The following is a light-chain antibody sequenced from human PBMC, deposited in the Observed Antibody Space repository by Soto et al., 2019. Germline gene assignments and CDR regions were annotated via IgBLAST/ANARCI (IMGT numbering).Light chain of an antibody. CDR1: SSDVGVYNY. CDR2: NVS. CDR3: ISYITSNTWV. V-gene: IGLV2-14*01. Sequence: QSALTQPASVSGSPGQSITISCTGTSSDVGVYNYISWFQQHPGKAPKLMIYNVSNRPSGVSNRFSGSKSANTASLTISGLQAEDEADYHCISYITSNTWVFGGGTKVTVL. J-gene: IGLJ3*02.